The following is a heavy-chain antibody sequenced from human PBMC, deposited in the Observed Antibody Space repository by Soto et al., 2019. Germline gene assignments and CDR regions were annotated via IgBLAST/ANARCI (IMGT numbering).Heavy chain of an antibody. J-gene: IGHJ5*02. V-gene: IGHV3-21*01. CDR2: ISSSSSYI. CDR3: ARGKHSSSSPVGWFDP. D-gene: IGHD6-6*01. CDR1: GFTFSSYS. Sequence: GGSLRLSCAASGFTFSSYSMNWVRQAPGKGLEWVSSISSSSSYIYYADSVKGRFTISRDNAKNSLYLQMNSLRAEDTAVYYCARGKHSSSSPVGWFDPWGQGTLVTVSS.